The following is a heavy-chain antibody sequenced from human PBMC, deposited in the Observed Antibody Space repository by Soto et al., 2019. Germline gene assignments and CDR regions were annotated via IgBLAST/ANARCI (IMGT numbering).Heavy chain of an antibody. CDR3: ARGTPSTIRGRSSRGPWFDT. CDR2: IYYGGRT. D-gene: IGHD2-15*01. V-gene: IGHV4-59*08. CDR1: GGSISSYY. Sequence: SETLSLTYTVSGGSISSYYWSWIRQPPGKGLEWIGYIYYGGRTNYNPSLKSRVTISVDTSKMQVSLKLSSVTAEDTAVYFCARGTPSTIRGRSSRGPWFDTWCKGTLVTVA. J-gene: IGHJ5*02.